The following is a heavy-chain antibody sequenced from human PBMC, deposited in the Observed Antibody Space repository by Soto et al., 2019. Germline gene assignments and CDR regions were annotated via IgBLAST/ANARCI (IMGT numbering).Heavy chain of an antibody. V-gene: IGHV4-31*03. J-gene: IGHJ4*02. Sequence: QVQLQESGPGLVKPSQTLSLTCTVSGGSISSGGYYWSWISQHPGKGLEWIGYIYYSGSTYYNPSLKSRVTISVDTSKNQFSLKLSSVTAADTAVYYCARPFGVAAAGPFDYWGQGTLVTVSS. CDR1: GGSISSGGYY. D-gene: IGHD6-13*01. CDR2: IYYSGST. CDR3: ARPFGVAAAGPFDY.